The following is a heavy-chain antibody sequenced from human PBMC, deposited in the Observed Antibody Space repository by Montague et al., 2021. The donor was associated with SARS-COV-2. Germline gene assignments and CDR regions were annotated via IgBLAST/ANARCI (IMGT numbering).Heavy chain of an antibody. CDR2: IHHGGST. Sequence: SETLSLTCAVHGGSFSTYSWKCIRQPPGKGLEWIGEIHHGGSTNYNPSLKSRVTISADTSKNQFSLKRTSVAAADTAVYYCARLGDGVVPSPTLGVGPYYYYSGMDVWGKGTTVTVSS. V-gene: IGHV4-34*01. CDR1: GGSFSTYS. J-gene: IGHJ6*04. CDR3: ARLGDGVVPSPTLGVGPYYYYSGMDV. D-gene: IGHD3-10*01.